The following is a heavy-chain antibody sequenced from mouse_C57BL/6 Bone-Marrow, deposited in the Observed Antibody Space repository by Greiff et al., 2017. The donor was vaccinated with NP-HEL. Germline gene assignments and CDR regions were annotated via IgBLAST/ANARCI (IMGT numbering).Heavy chain of an antibody. CDR3: ASDSSSYERDGFAY. V-gene: IGHV1-80*01. CDR2: IYPGDGDT. CDR1: GYAFSSYW. Sequence: QVQLQQSGAELVKPGASVKISCKASGYAFSSYWMNWVKQRPGKGLEWIGQIYPGDGDTNYNGKFKGKATLTADKSSSTAYMQLSSLTSEDSAVYFCASDSSSYERDGFAYWGQGTLVTVSA. J-gene: IGHJ3*01. D-gene: IGHD3-2*02.